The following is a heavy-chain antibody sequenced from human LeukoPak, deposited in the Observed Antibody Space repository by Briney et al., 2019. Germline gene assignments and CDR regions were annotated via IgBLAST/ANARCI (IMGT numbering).Heavy chain of an antibody. D-gene: IGHD3-22*01. CDR1: GYTFTSYG. J-gene: IGHJ4*02. CDR3: ARDQSATMIVGDYFDY. V-gene: IGHV1-18*01. Sequence: ASVKVSCKASGYTFTSYGISWVRQAPGQGLEWLGWISAYNGNTNYAQKLQGRVTMTTDTSTSTAYMELRSLRSDDTAVYYCARDQSATMIVGDYFDYWGQGTLVTVSS. CDR2: ISAYNGNT.